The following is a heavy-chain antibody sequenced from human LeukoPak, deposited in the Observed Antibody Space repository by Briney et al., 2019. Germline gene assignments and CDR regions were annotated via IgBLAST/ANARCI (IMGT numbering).Heavy chain of an antibody. CDR2: IYSGGST. CDR3: AKEIGKDGYNYGYFDY. J-gene: IGHJ4*02. V-gene: IGHV3-66*01. Sequence: PGGSLRLSCAASGFTVSSNYMSWVRQAPGKGLEWVSVIYSGGSTYYADSVKGRFTISRDNSKNTLYLQMNSLSAEDTAVYYCAKEIGKDGYNYGYFDYWGQGTLVTVSS. CDR1: GFTVSSNY. D-gene: IGHD5-24*01.